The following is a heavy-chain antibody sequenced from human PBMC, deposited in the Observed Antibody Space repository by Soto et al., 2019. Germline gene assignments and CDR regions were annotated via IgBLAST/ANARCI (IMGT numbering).Heavy chain of an antibody. CDR3: AKGRSYYYYYGVDV. CDR1: GFTFSSYT. V-gene: IGHV3-23*01. Sequence: GGSLRLSCAASGFTFSSYTMSWVRQAPGKGLEWVSSLTSACSTYYADSVKGRFTISRDNSKSTLYLQMNSLRAEDTALYYCAKGRSYYYYYGVDVWGQGTTVTVSS. CDR2: LTSACST. J-gene: IGHJ6*02.